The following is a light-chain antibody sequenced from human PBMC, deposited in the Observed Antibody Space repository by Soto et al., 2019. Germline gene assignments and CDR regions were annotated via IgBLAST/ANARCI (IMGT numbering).Light chain of an antibody. CDR3: QQRSNWPFT. J-gene: IGKJ4*01. V-gene: IGKV3-11*01. Sequence: VLTQSPVTLSVSPGERATLSCRASQSVSTYLAWYQQKSGQAPRLLLYDASKRAAGIPATFSGGGSGTDFTLTISSLEPEDFAVYYCQQRSNWPFTFGGGTTVEIK. CDR1: QSVSTY. CDR2: DAS.